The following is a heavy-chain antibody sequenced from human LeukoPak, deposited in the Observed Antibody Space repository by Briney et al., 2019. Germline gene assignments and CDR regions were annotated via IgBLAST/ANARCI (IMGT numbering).Heavy chain of an antibody. CDR3: ARQDLWFGELLEDY. V-gene: IGHV4-34*01. Sequence: PSETLSLTCAVYGGSFSGYYWSWIRQPPGKGLEWIGEINHSGSTNYNPSLKSRVTISVDTSKNQFSLKLSSVTAADTAVYYCARQDLWFGELLEDYWGQGTLVTVSS. CDR2: INHSGST. D-gene: IGHD3-10*01. CDR1: GGSFSGYY. J-gene: IGHJ4*02.